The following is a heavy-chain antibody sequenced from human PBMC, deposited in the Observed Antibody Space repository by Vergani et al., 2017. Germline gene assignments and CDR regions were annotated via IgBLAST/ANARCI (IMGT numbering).Heavy chain of an antibody. CDR2: MDYSGST. Sequence: QVQLQESGPGLVKPSETLSLTCTVSGDSVISTDYHWGWIRQPPGKGLEWIGSMDYSGSTSSNPSLESRISISFETPKTQFSLRLTSVTAADTAVYYCASKRGACRAAYCHSYDFWGPGTLVGVSS. CDR1: GDSVISTDYH. CDR3: ASKRGACRAAYCHSYDF. J-gene: IGHJ4*02. D-gene: IGHD2-15*01. V-gene: IGHV4-39*01.